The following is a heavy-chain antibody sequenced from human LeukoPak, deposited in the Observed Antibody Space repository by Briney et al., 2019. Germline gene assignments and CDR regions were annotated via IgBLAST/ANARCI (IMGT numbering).Heavy chain of an antibody. Sequence: GESLKISCKGSGYSFTSYWIGWVRQMPGKGLEWMGIIYPGDSDTRYSPSFQGQVTISADKSISTAYLQWSSLKASDTAMYYCARHLYGGNVVDLNWFDPWGQGTLVTVSS. CDR2: IYPGDSDT. CDR3: ARHLYGGNVVDLNWFDP. J-gene: IGHJ5*02. V-gene: IGHV5-51*01. D-gene: IGHD4-23*01. CDR1: GYSFTSYW.